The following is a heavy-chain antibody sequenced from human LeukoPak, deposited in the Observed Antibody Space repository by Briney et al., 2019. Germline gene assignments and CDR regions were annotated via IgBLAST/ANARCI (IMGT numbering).Heavy chain of an antibody. D-gene: IGHD5-24*01. J-gene: IGHJ4*02. Sequence: GESLRLSCAASGFTFSSYWMNWARQAPGKGLEWVASINHNGNVNYYVDSVKGRFTISRDNAKNSLYLQMHSLRPEDTASYYCVKDRGLRNQWLQLTYDSWGQGTLVTVSS. CDR3: VKDRGLRNQWLQLTYDS. CDR1: GFTFSSYW. CDR2: INHNGNVN. V-gene: IGHV3-7*03.